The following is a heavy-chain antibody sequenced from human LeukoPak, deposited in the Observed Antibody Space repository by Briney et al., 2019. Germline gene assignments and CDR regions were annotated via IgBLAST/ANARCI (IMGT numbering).Heavy chain of an antibody. Sequence: GASVKVSCKTFGYKFTSYAFSWVRQAPGQGLEWMGWISGYNGHAHFAQNFQDRVNMTADTATSTVYMELRSLRSDDTAVYYCARGGPHDYWGQGTLVTVSS. CDR1: GYKFTSYA. J-gene: IGHJ4*02. CDR2: ISGYNGHA. V-gene: IGHV1-18*01. CDR3: ARGGPHDY.